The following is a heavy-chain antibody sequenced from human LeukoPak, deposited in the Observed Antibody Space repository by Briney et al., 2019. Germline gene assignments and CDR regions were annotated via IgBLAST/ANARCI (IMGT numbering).Heavy chain of an antibody. CDR3: AKSRGRSPIAAADLNAFDI. Sequence: PGGSLRLSCAASGFTFSSYAMSWVRQAPGKGLEWVSAISGSGGSTYYADSVKGRFTISRDNSKNTLYLQMNSLRAEDTAVYYCAKSRGRSPIAAADLNAFDIWGQGTMVTVSS. CDR2: ISGSGGST. D-gene: IGHD6-13*01. CDR1: GFTFSSYA. V-gene: IGHV3-23*01. J-gene: IGHJ3*02.